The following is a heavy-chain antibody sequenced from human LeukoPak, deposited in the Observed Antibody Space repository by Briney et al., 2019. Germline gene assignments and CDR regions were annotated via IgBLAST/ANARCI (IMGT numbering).Heavy chain of an antibody. CDR2: IIPIFGTA. CDR3: AIEGRWTEQQLASYFDY. V-gene: IGHV1-69*05. CDR1: GGTFSSYA. Sequence: ASVKVSCKASGGTFSSYAISWVRQAPGQGLEWMGGIIPIFGTANYAQKFQGRVTITTDESTSTAYMELSSLRSEDTAVYYCAIEGRWTEQQLASYFDYWGQGTLVTVS. D-gene: IGHD6-13*01. J-gene: IGHJ4*02.